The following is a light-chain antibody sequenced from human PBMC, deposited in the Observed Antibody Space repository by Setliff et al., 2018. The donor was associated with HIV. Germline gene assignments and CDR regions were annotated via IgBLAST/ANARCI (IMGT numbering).Light chain of an antibody. CDR1: SPNIGGDA. CDR2: SYN. Sequence: QSVLSQPPSASGTPGQRVTISCSGSSPNIGGDAVKWYQQLPGTAPRLLIHSYNQRPSGVPDRFSGSQSGTSASLAISGLHSEDEADYYCASWDVSLNALVFGGGTK. CDR3: ASWDVSLNALV. J-gene: IGLJ2*01. V-gene: IGLV1-44*01.